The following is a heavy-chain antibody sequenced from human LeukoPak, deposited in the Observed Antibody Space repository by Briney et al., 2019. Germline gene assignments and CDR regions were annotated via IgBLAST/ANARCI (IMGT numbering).Heavy chain of an antibody. CDR1: GGSIGSFY. J-gene: IGHJ6*03. Sequence: SETLSLTCTVSGGSIGSFYWSWIRQPPGKGQEWIGYIYFSGNSNYNPSLKSRVTISVDASKNQFSLKLTSVTAADTAVYWCARRAYNWNYGSYYYYYYMDVWGKGTTVTVSS. CDR2: IYFSGNS. D-gene: IGHD1-7*01. CDR3: ARRAYNWNYGSYYYYYYMDV. V-gene: IGHV4-59*01.